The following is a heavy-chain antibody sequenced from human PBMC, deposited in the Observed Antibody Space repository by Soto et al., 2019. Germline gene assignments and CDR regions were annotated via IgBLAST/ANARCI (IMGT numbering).Heavy chain of an antibody. CDR3: DRLGYLRYSIGGSCYSLRVYGIDV. D-gene: IGHD2-15*01. CDR2: INHSGST. Sequence: PSKAPALTCAVSGGSFSGYYWSWIRQPPGKGLEWIGEINHSGSTNYNPSLKSRVTISVDTSKNQFSLKLSSVTAADTAVYYCDRLGYLRYSIGGSCYSLRVYGIDVWCQGITGTVS. CDR1: GGSFSGYY. J-gene: IGHJ6*02. V-gene: IGHV4-34*01.